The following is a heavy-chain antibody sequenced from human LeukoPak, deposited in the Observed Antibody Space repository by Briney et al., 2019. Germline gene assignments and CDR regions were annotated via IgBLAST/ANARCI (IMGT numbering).Heavy chain of an antibody. V-gene: IGHV1-24*01. CDR2: FDRKNGDT. Sequence: ASVKVSCKVSGFTLADLSMHWVRQAPGKGLEWVGGFDRKNGDTIYAQRFRGRVTLTEDASTGTAYMDLSSLSADDTAVYYCATGVFCATTTCPGYQHYYYFMDVWGKGTTVTVSS. CDR1: GFTLADLS. CDR3: ATGVFCATTTCPGYQHYYYFMDV. J-gene: IGHJ6*03. D-gene: IGHD2-2*01.